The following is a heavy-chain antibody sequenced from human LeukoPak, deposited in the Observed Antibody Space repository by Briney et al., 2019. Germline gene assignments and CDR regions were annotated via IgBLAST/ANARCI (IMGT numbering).Heavy chain of an antibody. CDR2: ISSGSNYI. V-gene: IGHV3-21*01. J-gene: IGHJ4*02. D-gene: IGHD3-22*01. CDR1: GFTFSSYN. Sequence: SGGSLRLSWPASGFTFSSYNMNWFRQAPGKGLDWVSSISSGSNYIYYADSVKGRFTISRDNAKNSLYLQMNSLRAEDTAVYFCARRSYDSSGYYYRGHYFDYWGQGTLVTVSS. CDR3: ARRSYDSSGYYYRGHYFDY.